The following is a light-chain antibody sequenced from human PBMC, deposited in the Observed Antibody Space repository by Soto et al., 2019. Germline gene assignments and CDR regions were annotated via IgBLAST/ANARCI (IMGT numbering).Light chain of an antibody. J-gene: IGKJ1*01. V-gene: IGKV4-1*01. CDR2: WAS. CDR1: QSVLYSSNNKNH. Sequence: DIVMTQSPDSLAVSLGERATINCKSSQSVLYSSNNKNHLAWYQQKPGQPPKLLIYWASTRESGVPDRFSGSGSGTDFTLTISSLQAEDVAVYYCQQYYRTPPTFGQGTKVEIK. CDR3: QQYYRTPPT.